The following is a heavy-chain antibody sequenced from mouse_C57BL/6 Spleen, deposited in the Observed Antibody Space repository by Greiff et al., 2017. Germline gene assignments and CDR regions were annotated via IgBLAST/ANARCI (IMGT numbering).Heavy chain of an antibody. D-gene: IGHD1-2*01. J-gene: IGHJ4*01. CDR1: GYSFTDYN. V-gene: IGHV1-39*01. CDR3: AKGYYGPNYYAMDY. CDR2: INPNYGTT. Sequence: EVQLQQSGPELVKPGASVKISCKASGYSFTDYNMNWVKQSNGKSLEWIGVINPNYGTTSYNQKFKGKATLTVDQSSSTAYMQLNSLTSEDSAVYYCAKGYYGPNYYAMDYWGQGTSVTVSS.